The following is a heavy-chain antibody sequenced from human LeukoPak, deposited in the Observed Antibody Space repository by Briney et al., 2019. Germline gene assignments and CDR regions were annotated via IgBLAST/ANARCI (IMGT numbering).Heavy chain of an antibody. D-gene: IGHD1-7*01. V-gene: IGHV4-34*01. CDR3: ARVYNWNWSWFDP. Sequence: PSETLSLTCAVYGGSFSGYYWSWIRQPPGKWLEWIGEINHSGSSNYNPSLKSRVTISVDTSKNQFSLKLSSVTAADTAVYYCARVYNWNWSWFDPWGQGTLVTVSS. J-gene: IGHJ5*02. CDR1: GGSFSGYY. CDR2: INHSGSS.